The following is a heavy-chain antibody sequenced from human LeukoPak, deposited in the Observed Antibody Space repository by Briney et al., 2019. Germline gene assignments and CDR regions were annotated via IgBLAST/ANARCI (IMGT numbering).Heavy chain of an antibody. D-gene: IGHD2-8*01. Sequence: PSETLSLTCTVSGGSISSRSYYWGWIRQPPGKGLEWIGSVYYSGSPYYNPSLMSRVTISVDTSKNQFSLKLSSVTAADTAVYYCARLYGYYYYYIDVWGKGSTVTVSS. J-gene: IGHJ6*03. CDR3: ARLYGYYYYYIDV. CDR1: GGSISSRSYY. CDR2: VYYSGSP. V-gene: IGHV4-39*01.